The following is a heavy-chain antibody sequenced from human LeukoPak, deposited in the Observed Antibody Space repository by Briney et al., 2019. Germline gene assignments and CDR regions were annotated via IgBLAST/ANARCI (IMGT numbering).Heavy chain of an antibody. CDR3: ARVPYYYGSGIIDY. D-gene: IGHD3-10*01. CDR1: GGSISSSSYY. CDR2: IYHSGST. J-gene: IGHJ4*02. Sequence: SETLSLTCTVSGGSISSSSYYWGWIRQPPGKGLEWIGSIYHSGSTYYNPSLKSRVTISVDTSKNQFSLKLSSVTAADTAVYYCARVPYYYGSGIIDYWGQGTLVTVSS. V-gene: IGHV4-39*07.